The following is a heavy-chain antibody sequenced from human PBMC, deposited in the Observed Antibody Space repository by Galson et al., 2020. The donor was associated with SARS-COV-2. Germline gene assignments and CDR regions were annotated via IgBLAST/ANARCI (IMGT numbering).Heavy chain of an antibody. CDR2: INPKSGGT. Sequence: ASVKVSCTASGYTFTDYYIHWVRQAPGQGLEWMGWINPKSGGTNYAQKFEGRVTMTRDTSITTAYMELSRLRADDTAMYYCARLRYYDVLTGYIVDGWGQGTMVTVSS. CDR3: ARLRYYDVLTGYIVDG. D-gene: IGHD3-9*01. V-gene: IGHV1-2*02. J-gene: IGHJ6*02. CDR1: GYTFTDYY.